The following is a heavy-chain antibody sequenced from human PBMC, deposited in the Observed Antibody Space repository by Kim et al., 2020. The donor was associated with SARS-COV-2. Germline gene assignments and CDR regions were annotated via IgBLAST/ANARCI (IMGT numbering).Heavy chain of an antibody. CDR2: IDTTSNYI. D-gene: IGHD2-8*01. J-gene: IGHJ4*03. CDR3: ARGQGGGTTNFDF. V-gene: IGHV3-48*02. Sequence: GGSLRLSCVASGFTFSSYTMNWVRKAPGKGLEWISYIDTTSNYIIYVDSVRGRFTFSRDNTKNSRFLQMNSLGDDDTAIYYFARGQGGGTTNFDFWGQGT. CDR1: GFTFSSYT.